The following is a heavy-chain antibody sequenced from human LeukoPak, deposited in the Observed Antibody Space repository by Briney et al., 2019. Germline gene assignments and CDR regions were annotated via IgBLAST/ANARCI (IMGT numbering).Heavy chain of an antibody. J-gene: IGHJ4*02. D-gene: IGHD6-13*01. V-gene: IGHV1-8*01. CDR1: GYTFTSYD. Sequence: ASVKVSCKASGYTFTSYDINWVRQATGQGLEWMGWMNPNSGNTGYAQKFQGRVTMTTDTSTSTAYMELRSLRSDDTAVYYCAIIAAAGYFDYWGQGTLVTVSS. CDR2: MNPNSGNT. CDR3: AIIAAAGYFDY.